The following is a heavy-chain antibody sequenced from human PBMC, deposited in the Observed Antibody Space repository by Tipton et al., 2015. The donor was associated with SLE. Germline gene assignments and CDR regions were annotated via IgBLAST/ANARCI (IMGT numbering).Heavy chain of an antibody. D-gene: IGHD3-16*01. CDR3: ARGVLGFWSYYYMDV. CDR2: INHSGST. Sequence: TLSLTCAVYGGSFSGYYWSWIRQPPGEGLEWIGEINHSGSTNYNPSLKSRVTISVDTSKNQFSLKLSSVTAADTAVYYCARGVLGFWSYYYMDVWGKGATVTVSS. J-gene: IGHJ6*03. CDR1: GGSFSGYY. V-gene: IGHV4-34*01.